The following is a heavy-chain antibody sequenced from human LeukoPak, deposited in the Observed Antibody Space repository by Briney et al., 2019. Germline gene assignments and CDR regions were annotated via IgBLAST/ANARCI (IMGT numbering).Heavy chain of an antibody. CDR2: INAGNGNT. Sequence: ASVKVSCKASGYTFTSYAMHWVRQAPGQRLEWMGWINAGNGNTKYSQKFQGRVTITRDTSASTAYMELSSLRSEDTAVYYCASESDGDWVYYGMDVWGQGTTVTVSS. J-gene: IGHJ6*02. CDR3: ASESDGDWVYYGMDV. V-gene: IGHV1-3*01. CDR1: GYTFTSYA. D-gene: IGHD4-17*01.